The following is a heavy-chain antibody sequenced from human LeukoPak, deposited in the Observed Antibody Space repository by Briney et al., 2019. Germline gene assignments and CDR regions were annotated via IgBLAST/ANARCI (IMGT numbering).Heavy chain of an antibody. CDR3: ARHPPRGSYAADTFDI. D-gene: IGHD2-2*01. Sequence: SETLSLTCIVSGGSISGYYWNWIRQPPGKGLEWLGYIYSSGSTNYNPALKSRVTISLDTSKNQFSLKVTSVTAADTAVYYCARHPPRGSYAADTFDIWGQGTVVTVSS. V-gene: IGHV4-59*08. CDR2: IYSSGST. J-gene: IGHJ3*02. CDR1: GGSISGYY.